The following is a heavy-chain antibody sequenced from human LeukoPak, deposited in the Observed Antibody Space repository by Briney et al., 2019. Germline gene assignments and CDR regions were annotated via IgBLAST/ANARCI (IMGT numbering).Heavy chain of an antibody. CDR1: GGSISSGDYY. Sequence: SQTLSLTCTVSGGSISSGDYYWSWIRQPPGTGLEWIGYIYYSGSTYYNPSLKSRVTISADTSKNQFSLKPSSVTAADTAVYYCARAFLSGSYSRSWFDPWGQGTLVTVSS. CDR3: ARAFLSGSYSRSWFDP. J-gene: IGHJ5*02. D-gene: IGHD1-26*01. V-gene: IGHV4-30-4*01. CDR2: IYYSGST.